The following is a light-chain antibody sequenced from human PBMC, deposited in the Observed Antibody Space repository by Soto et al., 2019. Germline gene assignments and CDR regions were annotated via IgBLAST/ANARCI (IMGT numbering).Light chain of an antibody. CDR3: QQYNDWPLLT. J-gene: IGKJ4*01. CDR2: DAS. Sequence: EIVMTQSPATLSVSPGERATLSCRASQSVGSNLAWYQQKPGQGPRLLISDASTRATGIPARFSGRGSETEFTLTISSLQSEDSAVYFCQQYNDWPLLTFGGGTKVEIK. CDR1: QSVGSN. V-gene: IGKV3-15*01.